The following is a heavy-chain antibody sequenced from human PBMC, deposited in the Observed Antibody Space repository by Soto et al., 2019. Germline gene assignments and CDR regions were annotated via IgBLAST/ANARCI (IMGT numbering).Heavy chain of an antibody. Sequence: ASVKVSCKASGYTFTGYYMHWVRQAPGQGLEWMGWINPNSGGTNYAQKFQGWVTMTRDTSISTAYMELSRLRSDDTAVYYCARDSSIEASGNAFDIWGQGTMVTVSS. D-gene: IGHD6-6*01. V-gene: IGHV1-2*04. J-gene: IGHJ3*02. CDR2: INPNSGGT. CDR1: GYTFTGYY. CDR3: ARDSSIEASGNAFDI.